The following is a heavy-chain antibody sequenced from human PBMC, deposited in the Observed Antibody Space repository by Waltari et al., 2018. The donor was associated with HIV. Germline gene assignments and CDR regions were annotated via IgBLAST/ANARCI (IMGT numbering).Heavy chain of an antibody. CDR2: ISGSGCST. J-gene: IGHJ1*01. CDR3: AKDLTFANSSGCHQH. V-gene: IGHV3-23*01. CDR1: GFTFSSDA. Sequence: EVQWLESGGGWVQLGGSRRLSCEASGFTFSSDAMSGVRRAPGNGLEWVSAISGSGCSTSYADSVKGRFTISRDNSKNTLYLQMNSLRAEDTAIYYCAKDLTFANSSGCHQHWGQGTLVTVSS. D-gene: IGHD6-19*01.